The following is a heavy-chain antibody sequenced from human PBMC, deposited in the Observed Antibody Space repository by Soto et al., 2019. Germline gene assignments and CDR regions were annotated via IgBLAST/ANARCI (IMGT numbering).Heavy chain of an antibody. V-gene: IGHV1-18*04. CDR1: GYTFTSYG. D-gene: IGHD4-4*01. Sequence: ASVKVSCKASGYTFTSYGISWVRQAPGQGLEWMGWISAYNGNTNYAQKLQGRVTMTTDTSTSTAYMELRSLRSDDTAVYYCARDSQRPNGSYPTDDYWGQGPLVTVSS. CDR3: ARDSQRPNGSYPTDDY. J-gene: IGHJ4*02. CDR2: ISAYNGNT.